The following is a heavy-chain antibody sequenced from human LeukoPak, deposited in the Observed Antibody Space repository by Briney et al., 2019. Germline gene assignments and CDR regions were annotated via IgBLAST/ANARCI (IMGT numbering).Heavy chain of an antibody. V-gene: IGHV4-30-4*08. Sequence: SETLSLTCTVSGGSISSGDYYWSWIRQPPGKGLKWIGYIYYSGSTYYNPSLKSRVTISVDTSKNQFSLKLSSVTAADTAVYYCARLDVGYYDSSGYYFDYWGQGTLVTVSS. CDR1: GGSISSGDYY. D-gene: IGHD3-22*01. CDR3: ARLDVGYYDSSGYYFDY. CDR2: IYYSGST. J-gene: IGHJ4*02.